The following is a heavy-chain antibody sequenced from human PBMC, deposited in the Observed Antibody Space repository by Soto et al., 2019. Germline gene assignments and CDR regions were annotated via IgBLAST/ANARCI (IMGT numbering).Heavy chain of an antibody. J-gene: IGHJ6*03. CDR1: GFILSDCA. CDR2: ISSSSSVI. Sequence: EVQLVESGGGLVQPGGSLRLSCATSGFILSDCAMNWVRQAPGKGLGWVSYISSSSSVIDYADSVKGRFTVSRDNARNSLYLQMNSLRAEDTAVHYCARDLSWGSNWYYYMDVWGKGTTVTVSS. CDR3: ARDLSWGSNWYYYMDV. V-gene: IGHV3-48*01. D-gene: IGHD7-27*01.